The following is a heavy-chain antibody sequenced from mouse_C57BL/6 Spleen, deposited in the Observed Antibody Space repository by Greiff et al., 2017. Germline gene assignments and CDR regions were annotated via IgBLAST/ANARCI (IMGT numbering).Heavy chain of an antibody. D-gene: IGHD1-1*01. CDR3: ARRFYYGSSLYFDV. CDR2: IYPGSGST. V-gene: IGHV1-55*01. J-gene: IGHJ1*03. CDR1: GYTFTSYW. Sequence: QVQLQQPGAELVKPGASVKMSCKASGYTFTSYWITWVTQRPGQGLEWIGDIYPGSGSTNYNEKFKSKATLTVDTSSSTAYMQLSSLTSEDSAVYYCARRFYYGSSLYFDVWGTGTTVTVSS.